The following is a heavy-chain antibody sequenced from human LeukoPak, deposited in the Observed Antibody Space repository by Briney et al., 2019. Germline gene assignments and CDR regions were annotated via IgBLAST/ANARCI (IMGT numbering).Heavy chain of an antibody. J-gene: IGHJ6*03. CDR2: IRSNSRGI. D-gene: IGHD2-2*01. V-gene: IGHV3-21*04. CDR3: AKAAAVVVVPAAPDYYYYMDV. Sequence: GGSLRLSCAASGFTFNSYTMNWVRQAPGKGLESVSSIRSNSRGINYADSVKGRFTISRDNDKNTVFLEMNSLRAEDTAVYYCAKAAAVVVVPAAPDYYYYMDVWGKGTTVTVSS. CDR1: GFTFNSYT.